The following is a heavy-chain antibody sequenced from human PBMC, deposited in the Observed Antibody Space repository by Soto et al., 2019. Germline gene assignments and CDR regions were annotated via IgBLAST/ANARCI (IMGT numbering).Heavy chain of an antibody. CDR2: ISPVTGGT. Sequence: QVQLVQSGAEVKKPGASVKVSCKASGYNFTGHYIHWVRQAPGQGPEWMGEISPVTGGTKYAQKFQGRVTMTRDTSITTVYMELNNLSPDDTAVYYCGRGRSGELVVFYWGQGTLGSVSS. D-gene: IGHD1-7*01. CDR3: GRGRSGELVVFY. V-gene: IGHV1-2*02. J-gene: IGHJ4*02. CDR1: GYNFTGHY.